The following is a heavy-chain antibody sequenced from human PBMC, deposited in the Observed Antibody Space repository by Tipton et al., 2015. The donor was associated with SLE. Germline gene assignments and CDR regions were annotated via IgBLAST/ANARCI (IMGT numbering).Heavy chain of an antibody. CDR2: IYSGGST. CDR3: ARGHCTGVVCSDAFDI. J-gene: IGHJ3*02. D-gene: IGHD2-8*02. Sequence: SLRLSCAASGFTVSSNYMSWVRQAPGKGLEWVSVIYSGGSTYYADSVKGRFTISRDNSKNTLYLQMNSLRAEDTAVYYCARGHCTGVVCSDAFDIWGQGTMVTVSS. CDR1: GFTVSSNY. V-gene: IGHV3-53*05.